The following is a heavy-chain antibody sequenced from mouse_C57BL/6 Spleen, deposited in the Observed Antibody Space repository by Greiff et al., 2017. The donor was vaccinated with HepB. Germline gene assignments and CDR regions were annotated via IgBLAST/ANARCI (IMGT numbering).Heavy chain of an antibody. CDR1: GFNIKDDY. CDR2: IDPENGDT. Sequence: VQLQQSGAELVRPGASVKLSCTASGFNIKDDYMHWVKQRPEQGLEWIGWIDPENGDTEYASKFQGKATITADTSSNTAYLQLSSLTSEDTAVYYCTLHYGSRHYYAMDYWGQGTSVTVSS. CDR3: TLHYGSRHYYAMDY. J-gene: IGHJ4*01. D-gene: IGHD1-1*01. V-gene: IGHV14-4*01.